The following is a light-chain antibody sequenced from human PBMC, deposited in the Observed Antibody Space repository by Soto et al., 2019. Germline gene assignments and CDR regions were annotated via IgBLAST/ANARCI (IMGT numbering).Light chain of an antibody. CDR1: SSDVGSYNY. CDR3: SSYITSSTLWV. CDR2: EVN. Sequence: QSALTQPASVSGSPGQSITISCTGTSSDVGSYNYVSWYQQHPGKAPKLIIYEVNNRPSGVSDRFSGSKSGNTASLTISGLQAEDEADYYCSSYITSSTLWVFGGGTKLTVL. J-gene: IGLJ3*02. V-gene: IGLV2-14*01.